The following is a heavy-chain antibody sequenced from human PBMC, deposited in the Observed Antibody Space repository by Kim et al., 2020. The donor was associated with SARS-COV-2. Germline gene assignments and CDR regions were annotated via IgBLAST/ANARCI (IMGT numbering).Heavy chain of an antibody. D-gene: IGHD6-25*01. CDR3: AKVLGSGHYYFYMDV. Sequence: GGSLRLSCAASGFTFSSYGIQWVRQVPGKGLEWVAVIWYDGSNKYYADSVKGRFTISRDNSKNTLYLQMNSLRAEDTATYYCAKVLGSGHYYFYMDVWG. J-gene: IGHJ6*03. V-gene: IGHV3-33*06. CDR2: IWYDGSNK. CDR1: GFTFSSYG.